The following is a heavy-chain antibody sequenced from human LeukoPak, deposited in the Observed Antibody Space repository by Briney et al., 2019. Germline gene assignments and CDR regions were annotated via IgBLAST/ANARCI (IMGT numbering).Heavy chain of an antibody. CDR3: ASGWGVEAVQLDY. J-gene: IGHJ4*02. Sequence: SVKVSCKACVGTFNRYAISWVRQAPGPGLEGPGGVIPIFGTANYAQKFQGRVTITADKSTSTAYMELSSLRSEDTAVYYCASGWGVEAVQLDYWGQGTLVTVSS. CDR1: VGTFNRYA. V-gene: IGHV1-69*06. D-gene: IGHD2-15*01. CDR2: VIPIFGTA.